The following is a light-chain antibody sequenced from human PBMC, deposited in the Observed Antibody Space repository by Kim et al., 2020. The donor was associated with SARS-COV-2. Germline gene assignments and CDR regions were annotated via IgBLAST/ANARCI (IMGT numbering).Light chain of an antibody. CDR3: LQDYSYPRT. V-gene: IGKV1-6*01. CDR2: AAS. J-gene: IGKJ1*01. Sequence: AIQMTQSPSSLSASVGDRVTITCRASQGITDDLAWYQQKPGKAPNLLIYAASNLQTGVPSRFSGSGSGTDFTLTISSLQPEDFATYFCLQDYSYPRTFGQGTKVEI. CDR1: QGITDD.